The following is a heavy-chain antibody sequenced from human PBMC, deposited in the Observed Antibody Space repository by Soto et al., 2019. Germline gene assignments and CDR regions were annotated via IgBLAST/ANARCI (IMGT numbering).Heavy chain of an antibody. CDR1: GGSISSSNW. D-gene: IGHD2-15*01. CDR2: IYHSGST. CDR3: ASGFEGLPRAFDY. V-gene: IGHV4-4*02. J-gene: IGHJ4*02. Sequence: QVQLQESGPGLVKPSGTLSLTCAVSGGSISSSNWWSWVRQPPGKGLEWIGEIYHSGSTNYNPSLKSRVTISVDKAKTHCSLKLSSVTAADTAVYYFASGFEGLPRAFDYWGQGTLVTVSS.